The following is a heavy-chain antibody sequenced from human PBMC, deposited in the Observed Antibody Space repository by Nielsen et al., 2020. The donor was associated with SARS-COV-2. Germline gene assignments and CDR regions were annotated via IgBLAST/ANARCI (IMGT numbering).Heavy chain of an antibody. J-gene: IGHJ4*02. V-gene: IGHV3-30*04. Sequence: GGSLRLSCAASGFTFSSYAMHWVRQAPGKGLEWVAVISYDGSNKYYADSVKGRFTISRDNSKNTLYLQMNSLRAEDTAVYYCASHPLADYYDSSGPLDYWGQGTLVTVSS. D-gene: IGHD3-22*01. CDR2: ISYDGSNK. CDR1: GFTFSSYA. CDR3: ASHPLADYYDSSGPLDY.